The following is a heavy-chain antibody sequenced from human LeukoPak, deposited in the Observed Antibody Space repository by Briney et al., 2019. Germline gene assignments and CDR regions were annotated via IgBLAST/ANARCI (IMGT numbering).Heavy chain of an antibody. Sequence: ASVKVSCKAPGGTFSSYAISWVRQAPGQGLEWMGGIIPIFGTANYAQKFQGRVTITADESTSTAYMELSSLRSEDTAVYYCARKAYYYDSSGSHYFDYWGQGTLVTVSS. D-gene: IGHD3-22*01. CDR1: GGTFSSYA. J-gene: IGHJ4*02. CDR2: IIPIFGTA. V-gene: IGHV1-69*01. CDR3: ARKAYYYDSSGSHYFDY.